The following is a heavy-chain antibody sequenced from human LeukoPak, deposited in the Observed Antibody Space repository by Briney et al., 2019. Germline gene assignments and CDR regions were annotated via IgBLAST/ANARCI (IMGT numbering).Heavy chain of an antibody. CDR3: ARGSMEQQLLGSWEDYFDY. D-gene: IGHD6-13*01. V-gene: IGHV1-69*13. Sequence: ASVKVSCKASGGTFSSYAISWVRQAPGQGLEWMGGIIPIFGTANYAQKFQGRVTITADESTSTAYMELSSLRSEDTAVYYCARGSMEQQLLGSWEDYFDYWGQGTLVTVSS. J-gene: IGHJ4*02. CDR2: IIPIFGTA. CDR1: GGTFSSYA.